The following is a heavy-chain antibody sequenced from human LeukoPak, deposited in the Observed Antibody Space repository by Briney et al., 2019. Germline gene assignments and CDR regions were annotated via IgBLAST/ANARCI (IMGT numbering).Heavy chain of an antibody. J-gene: IGHJ4*02. D-gene: IGHD6-13*01. Sequence: GRSLRLSCAASGFTFSSYGMHWVRQAPGKGLEWVAVISYDGSNKYYADSVKGRFTISRDNSKNTLHLQMNSLRAEDTAVYYCAKDRRSSWSPGVDYWGQGTLVTVSS. V-gene: IGHV3-30*18. CDR3: AKDRRSSWSPGVDY. CDR2: ISYDGSNK. CDR1: GFTFSSYG.